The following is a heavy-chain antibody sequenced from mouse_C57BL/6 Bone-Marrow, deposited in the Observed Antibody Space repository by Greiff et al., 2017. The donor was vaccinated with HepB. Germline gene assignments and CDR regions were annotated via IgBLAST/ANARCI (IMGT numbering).Heavy chain of an antibody. CDR1: GFTFSDYY. V-gene: IGHV5-12*01. CDR2: ISNGGGST. J-gene: IGHJ3*01. Sequence: EVQLQQSGGGLVQPGGSLKLSCAASGFTFSDYYMYWVRQTPEKRLEWVAYISNGGGSTYYPDTVKGRFTISRDNAKNTLYLQMSRLKSEDTAMYYCARRVYDYDGWFAYWGQGTLVTVSA. CDR3: ARRVYDYDGWFAY. D-gene: IGHD2-4*01.